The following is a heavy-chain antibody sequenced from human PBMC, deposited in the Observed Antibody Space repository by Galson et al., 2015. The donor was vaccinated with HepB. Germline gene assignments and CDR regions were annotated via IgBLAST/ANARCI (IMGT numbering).Heavy chain of an antibody. D-gene: IGHD2-2*01. CDR3: AIVWGRGVVVPAAALDY. CDR1: GDSVSSNSAA. V-gene: IGHV6-1*01. Sequence: CAISGDSVSSNSAAWNWIRQSPSRGLEWLGRTYYRSKWYNDYAVSVKSRITINPDTSKNQFSLKLSSVTAADTAVYYCAIVWGRGVVVPAAALDYWGQGTLVTVSS. CDR2: TYYRSKWYN. J-gene: IGHJ4*02.